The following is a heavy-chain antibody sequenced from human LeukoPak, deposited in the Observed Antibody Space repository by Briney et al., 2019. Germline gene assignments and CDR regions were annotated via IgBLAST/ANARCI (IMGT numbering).Heavy chain of an antibody. V-gene: IGHV3-21*01. CDR1: GFTFSSYS. J-gene: IGHJ4*02. Sequence: GGSLRLSCAASGFTFSSYSMNWVCQAPGKGLEWVSSISSSSSYIYYADSVKGRFTISRDNAKNSLYLQMNSLRAEDTAVYYCARDERSTSCLDYWGQGTLVTVSS. D-gene: IGHD2-2*01. CDR3: ARDERSTSCLDY. CDR2: ISSSSSYI.